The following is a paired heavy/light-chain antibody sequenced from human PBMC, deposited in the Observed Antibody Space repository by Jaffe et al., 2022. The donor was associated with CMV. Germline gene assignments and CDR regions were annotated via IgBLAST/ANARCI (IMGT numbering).Light chain of an antibody. CDR1: QSLVHSDGNTY. V-gene: IGKV2-24*01. CDR2: KIS. Sequence: DIVMTQTPLSSPVTLGQPASISCTSSQSLVHSDGNTYLTWLQQRPGQPPRVLIHKISKRISGVPDRFSGSGAGTDFTLKISRVEAEDVGIYYCMQATQSPLTFGGGTKVEIK. CDR3: MQATQSPLT. J-gene: IGKJ4*01.
Heavy chain of an antibody. D-gene: IGHD6-19*01. Sequence: QVQLVQSGAEVKKPGASVKVSCQASGYTFTAYYMHWVRQAPGQGLEWMAMTNSGGGSTRYAQKFQGRLTMTSDTPTSTVYMELSSLRSEDTAVYYCARDWRGSGWSEEWGFDYWGQGTLVTVSS. CDR1: GYTFTAYY. V-gene: IGHV1-46*01. CDR2: TNSGGGST. J-gene: IGHJ4*02. CDR3: ARDWRGSGWSEEWGFDY.